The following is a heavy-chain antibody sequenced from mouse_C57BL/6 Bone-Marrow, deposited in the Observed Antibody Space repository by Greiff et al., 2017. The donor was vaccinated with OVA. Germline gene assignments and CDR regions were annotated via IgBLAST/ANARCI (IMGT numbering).Heavy chain of an antibody. CDR1: GFTFRDAW. V-gene: IGHV6-6*01. Sequence: EVKLMESGGGLVQPGGSMKLSCAASGFTFRDAWMDWVRQSPEKGLAWVAEIRNKANNNATYYAESVKGRFTISRDDSKSSFYLHMNSLRAEDTGIYYCTRQTTVFAYWGQGTLVTVSA. J-gene: IGHJ3*01. CDR2: IRNKANNNAT. CDR3: TRQTTVFAY. D-gene: IGHD1-1*01.